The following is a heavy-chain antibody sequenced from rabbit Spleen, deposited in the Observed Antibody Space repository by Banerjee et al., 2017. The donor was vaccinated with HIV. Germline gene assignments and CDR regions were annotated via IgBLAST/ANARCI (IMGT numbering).Heavy chain of an antibody. CDR2: IYTGSSGSA. CDR3: ARSYTYTYGGDAYFNL. V-gene: IGHV1S45*01. CDR1: GLDFSSSYW. J-gene: IGHJ4*01. D-gene: IGHD6-1*01. Sequence: QEQLVEYGGDLVQPEGSLTLTCKASGLDFSSSYWICWVRQAPGKGLEWIACIYTGSSGSAYYANWAKGRFTISKTSSTTVALQMTSLTAADTATYFCARSYTYTYGGDAYFNLWGQGTLVTVS.